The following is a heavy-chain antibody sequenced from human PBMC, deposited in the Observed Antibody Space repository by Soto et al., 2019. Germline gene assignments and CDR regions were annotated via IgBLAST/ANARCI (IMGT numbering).Heavy chain of an antibody. CDR2: IYYSGST. Sequence: QVQLQESGPGLVKPSQTLSLTCTVSGGSISSGGYYWSWIRQHPGKGLEWIGYIYYSGSTYYNPSLKGRVTISVDTAKNQFSLKLSSVTAADTAVYYCARGSRGNHFDYWGQGTLVTVSS. CDR3: ARGSRGNHFDY. D-gene: IGHD3-16*01. CDR1: GGSISSGGYY. J-gene: IGHJ4*02. V-gene: IGHV4-31*03.